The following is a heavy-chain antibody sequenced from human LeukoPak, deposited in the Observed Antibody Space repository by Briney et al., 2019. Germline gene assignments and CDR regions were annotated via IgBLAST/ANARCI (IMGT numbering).Heavy chain of an antibody. Sequence: PGGSLRLSCAASGFTFSSYSMNWVRQAPGKGLEWLSSISSSSNTIHYADSVKGRFTISRDNSKNTLYLQMNSLRAEDTAVYYCAKGDYYDFDYWGQGTLVTVSS. CDR2: ISSSSNTI. D-gene: IGHD3-10*01. V-gene: IGHV3-48*01. CDR3: AKGDYYDFDY. J-gene: IGHJ4*02. CDR1: GFTFSSYS.